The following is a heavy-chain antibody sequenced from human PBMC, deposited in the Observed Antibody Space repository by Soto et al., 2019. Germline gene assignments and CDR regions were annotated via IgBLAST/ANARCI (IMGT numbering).Heavy chain of an antibody. CDR3: ARADYCSGGSCLDYYYYYGLDV. V-gene: IGHV1-69*01. J-gene: IGHJ6*02. D-gene: IGHD2-15*01. CDR2: IIPIFDTA. CDR1: GGTFSSYA. Sequence: QVQLVQSGAEVKKPGSSVKVSCKASGGTFSSYAISWVRQAPGQGLEWMGGIIPIFDTANYAQKFQGRVMITAVESTSAAYMELSSLRSEDTAVYYCARADYCSGGSCLDYYYYYGLDVWGQGTTVTVSS.